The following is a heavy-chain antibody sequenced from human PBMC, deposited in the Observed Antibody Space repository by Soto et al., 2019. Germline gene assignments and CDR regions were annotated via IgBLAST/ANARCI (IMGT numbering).Heavy chain of an antibody. D-gene: IGHD3-3*01. CDR1: GFTFSSYS. CDR3: ARDRGYYDFWSGYDTEYFQH. Sequence: GGSLRLSCAASGFTFSSYSMNWVRQAPGKGLEWVSYISSSSSTIYYADSVKGRLTISRDNAKNSLYLQMNSLRDEDTAVYYCARDRGYYDFWSGYDTEYFQHWGQGTLVTVSS. J-gene: IGHJ1*01. CDR2: ISSSSSTI. V-gene: IGHV3-48*02.